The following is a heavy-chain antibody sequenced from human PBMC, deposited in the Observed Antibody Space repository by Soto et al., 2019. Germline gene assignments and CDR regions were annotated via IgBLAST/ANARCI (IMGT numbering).Heavy chain of an antibody. CDR3: ASHSTMVRGAIFNCYYYGMDV. J-gene: IGHJ6*02. CDR1: GFTFSSYA. Sequence: PGGSLRLSCAASGFTFSSYAMHWVRQAPGKGLEWVAVISYDGSNKYYADSVKGRFTISRDNSKNTLYLQMNSLRAEDTAVYYCASHSTMVRGAIFNCYYYGMDVWGQWTAVTVSS. CDR2: ISYDGSNK. V-gene: IGHV3-30-3*01. D-gene: IGHD3-10*01.